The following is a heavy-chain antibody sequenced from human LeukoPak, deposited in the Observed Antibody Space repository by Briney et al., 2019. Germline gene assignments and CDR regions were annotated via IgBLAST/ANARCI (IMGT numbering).Heavy chain of an antibody. Sequence: GRSLRLSCAASGFTFSSYGMHWVRQAPGKGLEWVAVISYDGSNKYYADSVKGRFTISRDNSKNTLYLQMNSLRAEDTAVYYYARVGEMATSYAFDIWGQGTMVTVSS. D-gene: IGHD5-24*01. CDR1: GFTFSSYG. CDR3: ARVGEMATSYAFDI. CDR2: ISYDGSNK. V-gene: IGHV3-30*03. J-gene: IGHJ3*02.